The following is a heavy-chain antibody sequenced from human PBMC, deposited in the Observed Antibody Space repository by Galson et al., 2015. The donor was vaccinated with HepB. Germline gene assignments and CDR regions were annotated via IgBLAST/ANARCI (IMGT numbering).Heavy chain of an antibody. D-gene: IGHD1-1*01. J-gene: IGHJ4*02. CDR2: ISYDGSNK. CDR1: GFTFSSYA. CDR3: ARRGPERGGFDY. Sequence: SLRLSCAASGFTFSSYAMHWVRQAPGKGLEWVAVISYDGSNKYYADSVKGRFTISRDNSKNTLYLQMNSLRAEDTAVYYCARRGPERGGFDYWGQGTLVTVSS. V-gene: IGHV3-30-3*01.